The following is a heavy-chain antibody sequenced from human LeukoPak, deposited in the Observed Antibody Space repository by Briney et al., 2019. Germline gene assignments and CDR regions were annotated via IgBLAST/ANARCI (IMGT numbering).Heavy chain of an antibody. V-gene: IGHV3-23*01. Sequence: GGSLRLSCAASGFTFSSYAMSWVRQAPGKGLEWVSAISASGGSTYYEDSVKGRFTISRDNSKDTLYLQLNSLRVEDTAVYYCAKKGSSSSSEGFWFDPWGQGTLVTVSS. D-gene: IGHD6-6*01. CDR3: AKKGSSSSSEGFWFDP. J-gene: IGHJ5*02. CDR2: ISASGGST. CDR1: GFTFSSYA.